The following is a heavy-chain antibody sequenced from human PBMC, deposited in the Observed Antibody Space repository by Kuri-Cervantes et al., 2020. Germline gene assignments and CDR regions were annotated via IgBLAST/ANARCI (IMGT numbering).Heavy chain of an antibody. D-gene: IGHD6-6*01. CDR2: IGGSSSTTT. J-gene: IGHJ6*03. CDR1: GFSFIGYS. CDR3: ARGVYSSSSGYYYYYYYMDV. Sequence: GESLKISCAASGFSFIGYSMNWIRQAPGKGLEWVSYIGGSSSTTTYYADSVKGRFTISRDNAKNSLYLQMNSLRAEDTAVYYCARGVYSSSSGYYYYYYYMDVWGKGTTVTVSS. V-gene: IGHV3-48*01.